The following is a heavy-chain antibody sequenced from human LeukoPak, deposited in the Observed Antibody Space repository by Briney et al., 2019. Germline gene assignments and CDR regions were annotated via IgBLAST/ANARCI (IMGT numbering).Heavy chain of an antibody. CDR3: ARLRSSSTSCYTGWFDP. J-gene: IGHJ5*02. V-gene: IGHV1-2*02. Sequence: ASVKVSCTASGYTFTGYYMHWVRQAPGQGLEWMGWINLNSGGTNYAQKFQGRVTMTRDTSISTAYMELSRLRSDDTAVYYCARLRSSSTSCYTGWFDPWGQGTLVTVSS. CDR1: GYTFTGYY. CDR2: INLNSGGT. D-gene: IGHD2-2*02.